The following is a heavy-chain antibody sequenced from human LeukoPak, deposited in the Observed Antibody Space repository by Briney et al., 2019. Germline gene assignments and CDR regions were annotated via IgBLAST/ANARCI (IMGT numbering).Heavy chain of an antibody. CDR1: GLTFSNYW. V-gene: IGHV3-7*01. Sequence: GGSLRLSCAASGLTFSNYWMDWVRQAPGKGLEWVATMTHDGSDEYYLDSVKGRFTISRDSAKNSIYLQMNSLRVEDTSTYYCAKGDLENWGQGTLVTVSS. J-gene: IGHJ4*02. CDR2: MTHDGSDE. CDR3: AKGDLEN.